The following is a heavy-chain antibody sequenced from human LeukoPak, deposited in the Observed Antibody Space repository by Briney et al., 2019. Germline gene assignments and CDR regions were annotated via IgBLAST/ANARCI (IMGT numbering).Heavy chain of an antibody. V-gene: IGHV3-23*01. CDR1: GFTFSSYA. CDR3: AKVGSSGWYGIKWFDP. CDR2: ISVSGGST. D-gene: IGHD6-19*01. Sequence: GGYLRLSCAASGFTFSSYAMSWVRQAPGKGLEWVSAISVSGGSTYYADSVKGRFTISRDNSKTTLYLQMNSLRAEDTAVYYCAKVGSSGWYGIKWFDPWGQGTLVTVSS. J-gene: IGHJ5*02.